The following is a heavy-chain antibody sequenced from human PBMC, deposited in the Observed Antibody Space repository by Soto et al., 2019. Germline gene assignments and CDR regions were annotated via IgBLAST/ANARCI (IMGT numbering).Heavy chain of an antibody. J-gene: IGHJ4*02. CDR3: ARGDIIAAAGIFDY. Sequence: GGSLRLSCAASGFTFSSYSMNWVRQAPGKGLEWVSSISSSSSYIYYADSVKGRFTISRDNAKNSLYRQMNSLRAADTAVYYCARGDIIAAAGIFDYWGQGTLVTVSS. V-gene: IGHV3-21*01. CDR1: GFTFSSYS. CDR2: ISSSSSYI. D-gene: IGHD6-13*01.